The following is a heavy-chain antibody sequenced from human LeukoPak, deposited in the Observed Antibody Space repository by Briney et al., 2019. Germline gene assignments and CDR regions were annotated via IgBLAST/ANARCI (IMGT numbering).Heavy chain of an antibody. CDR1: GGSFSGYY. CDR3: ARWLLYSYYFDY. V-gene: IGHV4-39*01. D-gene: IGHD3-3*01. CDR2: IYYSGSS. Sequence: SETLSLTCAVYGGSFSGYYWGWIRQPPGKGLEWIGSIYYSGSSYYNPSLKSRVTISVDTSKNQFSLNLSSVTAADTAVYFCARWLLYSYYFDYWGQGTLVTVSS. J-gene: IGHJ4*02.